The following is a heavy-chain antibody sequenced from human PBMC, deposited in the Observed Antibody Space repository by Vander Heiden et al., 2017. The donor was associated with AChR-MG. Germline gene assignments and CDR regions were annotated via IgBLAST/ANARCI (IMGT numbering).Heavy chain of an antibody. V-gene: IGHV3-9*01. D-gene: IGHD1-20*01. CDR2: ISWNSGSI. Sequence: EVQLVESGGGLVQPGRSLRLSCAASGFPFDDYAMHWVRQAPGKGLEWVSGISWNSGSIGYADSVKGRFTISRDNAKNSLYLQMNSLRAEDTALYYCAKDIDYNWNYPDYWGQGTLVTVSS. J-gene: IGHJ4*02. CDR1: GFPFDDYA. CDR3: AKDIDYNWNYPDY.